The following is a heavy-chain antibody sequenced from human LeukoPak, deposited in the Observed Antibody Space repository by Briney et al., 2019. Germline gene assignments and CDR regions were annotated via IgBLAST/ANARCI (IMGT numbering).Heavy chain of an antibody. Sequence: PGGSLRLSCAASGFTFSSYSMNWVRQAPGKGLEWVSSISSSSSYIYYADSVKGRFTISRDSAKNSLYLQMNSLRAEDTAVYYCARAVGAGYCSSTSCYINWFDPWGQGTLVTVSS. CDR1: GFTFSSYS. CDR2: ISSSSSYI. V-gene: IGHV3-21*01. D-gene: IGHD2-2*03. J-gene: IGHJ5*02. CDR3: ARAVGAGYCSSTSCYINWFDP.